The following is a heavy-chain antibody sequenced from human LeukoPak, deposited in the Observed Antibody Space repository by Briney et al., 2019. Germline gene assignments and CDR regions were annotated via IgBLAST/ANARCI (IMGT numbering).Heavy chain of an antibody. J-gene: IGHJ3*02. Sequence: SETLSLTCTVSGGSISSYYWSWIRQPPGKGLEWIGYIYYSGSTYYNPSLKSRVTISVDTSKNQFSLKLSSVTAVDTAMYYCARGPTAQWLVPHDAFDIWGQGTMVTVSS. CDR3: ARGPTAQWLVPHDAFDI. V-gene: IGHV4-59*12. CDR2: IYYSGST. CDR1: GGSISSYY. D-gene: IGHD6-19*01.